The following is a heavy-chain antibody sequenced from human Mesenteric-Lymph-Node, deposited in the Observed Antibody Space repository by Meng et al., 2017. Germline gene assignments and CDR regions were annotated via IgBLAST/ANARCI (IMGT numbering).Heavy chain of an antibody. CDR1: GYTFTGYF. CDR2: LNPNNGDT. D-gene: IGHD1-7*01. V-gene: IGHV1-2*06. Sequence: QVQLVQSGAEVKKPGASVKVSCKASGYTFTGYFIRWVRQAPGQGLEWMGRLNPNNGDTIFAQRFQGRVTMTRDTSISTVYMELRRLTSDDTAMYYCARVNFEWGQGTLVTVSS. J-gene: IGHJ4*02. CDR3: ARVNFE.